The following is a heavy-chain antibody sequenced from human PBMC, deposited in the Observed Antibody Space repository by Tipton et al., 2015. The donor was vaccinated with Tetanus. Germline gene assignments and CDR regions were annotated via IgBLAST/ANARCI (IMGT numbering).Heavy chain of an antibody. D-gene: IGHD6-19*01. V-gene: IGHV1-46*04. J-gene: IGHJ4*02. CDR3: ARLVKQWLVPEDY. CDR2: IYPSDGST. CDR1: GYTFTHYY. Sequence: QSGPEVKKPGASVKVSCKTSGYTFTHYYLHWVRQAPGQGLEWMGMIYPSDGSTSYAQKLQGRVTMTRDTPTSTVYMELSSLRSDDTAVYFCARLVKQWLVPEDYWGQGTLVTVSS.